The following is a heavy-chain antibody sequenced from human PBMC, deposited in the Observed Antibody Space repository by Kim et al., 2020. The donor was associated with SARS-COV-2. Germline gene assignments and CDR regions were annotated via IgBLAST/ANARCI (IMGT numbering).Heavy chain of an antibody. CDR2: MNPNSGNT. CDR1: GYTFTSYD. V-gene: IGHV1-8*01. D-gene: IGHD6-13*01. CDR3: ASGVVIAAAGTLVWDYYYGMDV. J-gene: IGHJ6*02. Sequence: ASVKVSCKASGYTFTSYDINWVRQATGQGLEGMGWMNPNSGNTGYAQKFQGRVTMTRNTSISTAYMELSSLRSEDTAVYYCASGVVIAAAGTLVWDYYYGMDVWGQGTTVTLTS.